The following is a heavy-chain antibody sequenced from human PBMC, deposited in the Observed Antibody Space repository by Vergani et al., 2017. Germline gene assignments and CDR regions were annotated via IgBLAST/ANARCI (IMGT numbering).Heavy chain of an antibody. CDR2: IYPADSDT. V-gene: IGHV5-51*01. Sequence: EVELVQSGPEMRKPGESLKISCKGSEYSFGNYWMGWVRQMPGKGLEWMGIIYPADSDTRYSPSFQGQVTISADKSISTAFLKLDSLKASDTALYYCARHTTYTDSWGQGTLVTVSS. J-gene: IGHJ4*02. CDR3: ARHTTYTDS. D-gene: IGHD1-1*01. CDR1: EYSFGNYW.